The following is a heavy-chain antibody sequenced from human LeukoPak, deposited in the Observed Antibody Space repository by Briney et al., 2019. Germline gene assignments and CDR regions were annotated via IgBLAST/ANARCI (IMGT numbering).Heavy chain of an antibody. CDR1: GGTFSRYA. D-gene: IGHD4-23*01. V-gene: IGHV1-69*10. Sequence: ASVKVSCKASGGTFSRYAISWVRQAPGQGLEWMGGIIPIHGTANYAQNFQGRLTMTRDTSTSTVNMELNNLRSEDTAVYYCAKSVYGGNSWGFDCWGQGTLVTVSS. CDR2: IIPIHGTA. J-gene: IGHJ4*02. CDR3: AKSVYGGNSWGFDC.